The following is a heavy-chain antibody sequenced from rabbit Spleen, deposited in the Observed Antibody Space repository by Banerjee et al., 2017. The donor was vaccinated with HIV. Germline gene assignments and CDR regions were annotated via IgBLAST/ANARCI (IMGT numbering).Heavy chain of an antibody. V-gene: IGHV1S40*01. Sequence: QSLEESGGDLVKPGASLTLSCTASGVSFSSGYDMCWVRQAPGKGLEWIACIYAGSSGSTYSASWAKGRFTISKTSSTTVTLQMTSLTAADTATYFCARDAGSSFSTYGMDLWGQGTLVTVS. CDR2: IYAGSSGST. J-gene: IGHJ6*01. D-gene: IGHD8-1*01. CDR3: ARDAGSSFSTYGMDL. CDR1: GVSFSSGYD.